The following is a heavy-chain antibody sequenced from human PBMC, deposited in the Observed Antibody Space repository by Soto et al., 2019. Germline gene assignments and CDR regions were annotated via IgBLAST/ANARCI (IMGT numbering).Heavy chain of an antibody. CDR3: ATGRMVRGYYYYYYMDV. CDR2: INHSGST. CDR1: GGSFSGYY. J-gene: IGHJ6*03. D-gene: IGHD3-10*01. V-gene: IGHV4-34*01. Sequence: QVQLQQWGAGLLKPSETLSLTCAVYGGSFSGYYWSWIRQPPGKGLEWIGEINHSGSTNYNPSLKSRVTISVDTSKNHFSLKLSSVTAADTAVYYCATGRMVRGYYYYYYMDVWGKGTTVTVSS.